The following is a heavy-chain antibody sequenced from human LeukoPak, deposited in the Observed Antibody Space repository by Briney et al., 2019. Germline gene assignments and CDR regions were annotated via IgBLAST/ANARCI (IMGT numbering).Heavy chain of an antibody. Sequence: SETLSLTCTVSGDSVTSYFWSWVRQPPGKGLEWIAYIYYTGITNYNPSPKSRVTVSVDTSKNHFSLQLNSVTAADTAVYYCARDSAVATYYGVDVWGQGTTVTVSS. J-gene: IGHJ6*02. D-gene: IGHD6-19*01. CDR2: IYYTGIT. V-gene: IGHV4-59*02. CDR1: GDSVTSYF. CDR3: ARDSAVATYYGVDV.